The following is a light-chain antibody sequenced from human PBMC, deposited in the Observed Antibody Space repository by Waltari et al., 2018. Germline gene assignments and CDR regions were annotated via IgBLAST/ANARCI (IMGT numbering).Light chain of an antibody. J-gene: IGLJ2*01. Sequence: QSALAQPASVSGSPGQSITISCTGTDSDIGASNSVSWYQQHPGIAPKLLLYDVSDRPSGVSDRFSGSKSGKTASLTISGLQPEDAADYYCSSYTRRNTVIFGGGTKLTVV. V-gene: IGLV2-14*03. CDR2: DVS. CDR1: DSDIGASNS. CDR3: SSYTRRNTVI.